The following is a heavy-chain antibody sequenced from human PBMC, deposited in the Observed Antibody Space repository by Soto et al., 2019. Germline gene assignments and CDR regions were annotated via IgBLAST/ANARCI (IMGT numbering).Heavy chain of an antibody. CDR2: IYYSGST. CDR3: ARGYSSSWYVDY. Sequence: SQTLSLTCTVSGGSISSYYWSWIRQPPGKGLEWIGYIYYSGSTNYKPSLKSRVPISVXXXXXXFXLXLXSXAAAXTAVYYCARGYSSSWYVDYWGQGTPVSVSS. V-gene: IGHV4-59*01. D-gene: IGHD6-13*01. J-gene: IGHJ4*02. CDR1: GGSISSYY.